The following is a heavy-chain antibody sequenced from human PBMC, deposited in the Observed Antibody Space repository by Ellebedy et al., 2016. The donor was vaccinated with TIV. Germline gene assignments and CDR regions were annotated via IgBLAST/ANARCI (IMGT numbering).Heavy chain of an antibody. Sequence: GESLKISCTASGFTFSNYWMHCVRQVPGKGLVCVARINNDGSTTTYADFVKGRFTVSRDNAKNTLYLQMNSLRAEDTAVYYCARDRGYDSYAYYWFWWFDPWGQGTLVTVSS. CDR2: INNDGSTT. CDR1: GFTFSNYW. D-gene: IGHD3-22*01. J-gene: IGHJ5*02. V-gene: IGHV3-74*01. CDR3: ARDRGYDSYAYYWFWWFDP.